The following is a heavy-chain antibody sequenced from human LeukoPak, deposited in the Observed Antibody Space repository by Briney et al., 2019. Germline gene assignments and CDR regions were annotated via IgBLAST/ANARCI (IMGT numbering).Heavy chain of an antibody. CDR2: INPNSGGT. Sequence: GASVKVSCKASGYTFTGYYMHWVRQAPGQGLEWMGWINPNSGGTNYAQKFQGRVTMTRDTSISTAYMELSRLRTDDTAVYYCALTPRELHRAFDIWGQGTMVTVSS. CDR3: ALTPRELHRAFDI. D-gene: IGHD1-26*01. V-gene: IGHV1-2*02. J-gene: IGHJ3*02. CDR1: GYTFTGYY.